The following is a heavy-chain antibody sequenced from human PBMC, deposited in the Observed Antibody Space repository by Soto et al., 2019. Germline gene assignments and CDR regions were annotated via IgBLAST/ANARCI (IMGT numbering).Heavy chain of an antibody. J-gene: IGHJ2*01. D-gene: IGHD6-19*01. CDR3: ARDTGAKRQWLSWYFDL. CDR1: GFTFSSYG. Sequence: QVQLVESGGGVVLPGRSLRLSCAASGFTFSSYGMHWVRQAPGKGLEWVAVIWYDGSNKYYADSVKGRFTISRDNSKNTLYLQMNSLRAEDTAVYYCARDTGAKRQWLSWYFDLWGRGTLVTVSS. V-gene: IGHV3-33*01. CDR2: IWYDGSNK.